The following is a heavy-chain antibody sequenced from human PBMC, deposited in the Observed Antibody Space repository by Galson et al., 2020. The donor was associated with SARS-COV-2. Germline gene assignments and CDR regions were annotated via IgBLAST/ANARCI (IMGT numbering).Heavy chain of an antibody. CDR2: INPSGGGT. J-gene: IGHJ4*02. V-gene: IGHV1-46*01. CDR3: ARGGQSLWFGEPGY. D-gene: IGHD3-10*01. CDR1: GYTFSSYY. Sequence: ASVKVSCKASGYTFSSYYMHWVRQAPGQGLEWMGIINPSGGGTTYAQKFQGRVTMTRDTSTSTVYMDLSSLRSEDTAVYYCARGGQSLWFGEPGYWGQGTPVTVSS.